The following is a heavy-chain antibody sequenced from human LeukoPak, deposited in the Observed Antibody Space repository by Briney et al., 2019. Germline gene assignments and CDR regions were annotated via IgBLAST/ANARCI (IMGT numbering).Heavy chain of an antibody. V-gene: IGHV4-34*01. Sequence: SETLSLTCAVYGGSFSGYYWSWIRQPPGKGLEWIGEINHSGSTNYNPSLKSRVTTSVDTSKNQFSLKLSAVTAADTAVYYCARLGEDYDILTGAPVWYFDLWGRGTLVTVSS. CDR2: INHSGST. CDR3: ARLGEDYDILTGAPVWYFDL. J-gene: IGHJ2*01. CDR1: GGSFSGYY. D-gene: IGHD3-9*01.